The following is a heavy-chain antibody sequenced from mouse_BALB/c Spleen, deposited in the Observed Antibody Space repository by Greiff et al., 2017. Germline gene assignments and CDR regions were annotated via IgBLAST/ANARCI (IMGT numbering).Heavy chain of an antibody. Sequence: QVQLQQPGAELVKPGASVKLSCKASGYTFTSYWMHWVKQRPGQGLEWIGEIDPSDSYTNYNQKFKGKATLTVDKSSSTAYMQLSSLTSEDSAVYYCARSDTTVLADYWGQGTTLTVSS. V-gene: IGHV1-69*02. D-gene: IGHD1-1*01. CDR3: ARSDTTVLADY. J-gene: IGHJ2*01. CDR2: IDPSDSYT. CDR1: GYTFTSYW.